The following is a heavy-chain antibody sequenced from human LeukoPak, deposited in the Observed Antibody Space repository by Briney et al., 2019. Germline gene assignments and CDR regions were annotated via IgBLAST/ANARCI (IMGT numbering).Heavy chain of an antibody. V-gene: IGHV1-69*01. D-gene: IGHD3-3*01. CDR1: GGTSSSYA. J-gene: IGHJ5*02. CDR2: IIPIFGTA. Sequence: SVKVSCKASGGTSSSYAISWVRQAPGQGLEWMGGIIPIFGTANYAQKFQGRVTITADESTSTAYMELSSLKSEDTAVYYCARDIRVDSNWFDPWGQGTLVTVSS. CDR3: ARDIRVDSNWFDP.